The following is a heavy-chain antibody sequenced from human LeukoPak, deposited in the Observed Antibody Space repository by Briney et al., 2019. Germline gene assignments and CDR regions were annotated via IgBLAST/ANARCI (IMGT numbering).Heavy chain of an antibody. D-gene: IGHD3-16*01. J-gene: IGHJ3*01. V-gene: IGHV3-30*02. CDR1: GFTFSTYG. CDR3: ANEAFMSETDAFDF. CDR2: IRYDGTHK. Sequence: GGSLRLSCAASGFTFSTYGMHWVRQAPGKGLEWVAFIRYDGTHKYYSDSVRGRFTISRDNPKNTLYLQMNSLRSEDTAVYYCANEAFMSETDAFDFWGQGTVVTVSS.